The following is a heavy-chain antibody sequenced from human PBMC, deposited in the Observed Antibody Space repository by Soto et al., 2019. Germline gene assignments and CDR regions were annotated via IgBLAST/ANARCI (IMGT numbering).Heavy chain of an antibody. CDR1: GGSISSYY. V-gene: IGHV4-59*08. CDR2: IYYSGST. Sequence: SETLSLTCTVSGGSISSYYWSWIRQPPGKGLEWIGYIYYSGSTNYNPSLKSRVTISVDTSKNQFSLKLSSVTAADTAVYYFARHSSRYYYGSGSFTYYYVYMDGWGKGTTVTVSS. CDR3: ARHSSRYYYGSGSFTYYYVYMDG. J-gene: IGHJ6*03. D-gene: IGHD3-10*01.